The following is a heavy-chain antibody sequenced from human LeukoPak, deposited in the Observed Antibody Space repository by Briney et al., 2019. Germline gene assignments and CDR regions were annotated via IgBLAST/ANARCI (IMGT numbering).Heavy chain of an antibody. CDR3: AKDLRQWLVHGYFDY. Sequence: GGSLRLSCAAAGFTFSSYAMSWVRQAPGKGLEWVSAISGSGGSTYYADSVKGRFTISRDNSKNTLYLQMNSLRAEDTAVYYCAKDLRQWLVHGYFDYWGQGTLVTVSS. CDR1: GFTFSSYA. V-gene: IGHV3-23*01. CDR2: ISGSGGST. J-gene: IGHJ4*02. D-gene: IGHD6-19*01.